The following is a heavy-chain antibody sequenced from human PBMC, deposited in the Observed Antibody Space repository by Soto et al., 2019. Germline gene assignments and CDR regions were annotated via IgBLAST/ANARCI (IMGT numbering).Heavy chain of an antibody. CDR1: GFSFTTYV. CDR3: AKGLLAIVGTTLPRDAFNI. CDR2: ISHDGSYK. V-gene: IGHV3-30*18. J-gene: IGHJ3*02. D-gene: IGHD1-26*01. Sequence: QVQLVESGGGVVQPGRSLRLSCAASGFSFTTYVMHWVRQAPGKGLEWVAVISHDGSYKYYGDAVKGRITISRDTSKNGVYLEMNGLSTEDTAVYYCAKGLLAIVGTTLPRDAFNIWGQGTMVSVSS.